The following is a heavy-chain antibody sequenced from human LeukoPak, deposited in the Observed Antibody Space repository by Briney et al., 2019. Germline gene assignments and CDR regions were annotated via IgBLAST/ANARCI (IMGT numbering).Heavy chain of an antibody. V-gene: IGHV3-11*06. CDR3: ARGGADYVIGY. CDR2: ISSSSSYT. CDR1: GFXFSDYY. J-gene: IGHJ4*02. Sequence: GGSLRLSCAASGFXFSDYYMSWIRQALGKGLEWISFISSSSSYTNYADSVKGRFTISRDNTKNSLYLQMNNLRAEDTAVYYCARGGADYVIGYWGQGTLVTVSS. D-gene: IGHD4-17*01.